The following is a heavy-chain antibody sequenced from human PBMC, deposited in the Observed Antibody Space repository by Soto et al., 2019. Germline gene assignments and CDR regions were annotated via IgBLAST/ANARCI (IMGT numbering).Heavy chain of an antibody. D-gene: IGHD2-2*01. J-gene: IGHJ5*02. V-gene: IGHV1-69*01. CDR3: ASSQYQLQTDNWFDP. CDR1: GGTFSSYA. Sequence: QVQLVQSGAEVKKPGSSVKVSCKASGGTFSSYAISWERQAPGRGLEWMGGIIPIFGTANYAQKFQGRVTIIADESTSTAYMELSSLRSEDTAVYYCASSQYQLQTDNWFDPWGQGTLVTVSS. CDR2: IIPIFGTA.